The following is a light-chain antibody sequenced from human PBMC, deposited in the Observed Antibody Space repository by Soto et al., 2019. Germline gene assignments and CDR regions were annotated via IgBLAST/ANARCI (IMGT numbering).Light chain of an antibody. Sequence: EIVMTQSPATLSVSPGESATLSCRASQSIRYNLAWYQQRPGQSPRLLIYDVSTRATGIPARFRGSGSATEFTLTISSLPSEDCAVYYCHQYSDHMYTFGQGTKLVIK. CDR2: DVS. J-gene: IGKJ2*01. V-gene: IGKV3-15*01. CDR3: HQYSDHMYT. CDR1: QSIRYN.